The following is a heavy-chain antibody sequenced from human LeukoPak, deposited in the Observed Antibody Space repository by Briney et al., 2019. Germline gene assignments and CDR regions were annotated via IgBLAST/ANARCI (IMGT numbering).Heavy chain of an antibody. CDR3: ARDTNPPYSSGWPFDY. CDR1: GYTFTSYG. J-gene: IGHJ4*02. CDR2: ISAYNGNT. D-gene: IGHD6-19*01. V-gene: IGHV1-18*01. Sequence: ASVKVSCKASGYTFTSYGISWVRQAPGQGLEWMGWISAYNGNTNYAQKLQGRVTMTTDTSTGTAYMELRSLRSDDTAVYYCARDTNPPYSSGWPFDYWGQGTLVTVSS.